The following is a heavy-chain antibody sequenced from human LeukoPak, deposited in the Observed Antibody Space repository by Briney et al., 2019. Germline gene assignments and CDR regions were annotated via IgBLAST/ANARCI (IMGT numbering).Heavy chain of an antibody. J-gene: IGHJ4*02. CDR2: ITPILGIA. CDR3: ARSKRYCSGGSCYYDY. Sequence: ASLKVSCTASGGTFSSYAISWVRQAPGQGLEWMGGITPILGIANYAQTFQGRVTITADKSTSTAYMELSSLRSEDTAVYYCARSKRYCSGGSCYYDYWGQGTLVTVSS. V-gene: IGHV1-69*10. D-gene: IGHD2-15*01. CDR1: GGTFSSYA.